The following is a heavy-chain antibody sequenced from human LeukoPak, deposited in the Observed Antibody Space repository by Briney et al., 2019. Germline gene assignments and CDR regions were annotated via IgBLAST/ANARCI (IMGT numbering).Heavy chain of an antibody. CDR1: GFTFSSYA. D-gene: IGHD6-13*01. CDR2: ISGSGGST. CDR3: AKDLVGQLGEFDY. V-gene: IGHV3-23*01. Sequence: GGSLRLSCAASGFTFSSYAMGWVRQAPGKGLEWVSGISGSGGSTYYADSVKGRFTISRDNSKNTLYLQMNSLRAEDTAVYYCAKDLVGQLGEFDYWGQGTLVTVSS. J-gene: IGHJ4*02.